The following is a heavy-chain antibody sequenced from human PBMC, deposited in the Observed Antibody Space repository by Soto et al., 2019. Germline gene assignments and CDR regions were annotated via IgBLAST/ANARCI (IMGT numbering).Heavy chain of an antibody. V-gene: IGHV3-74*02. D-gene: IGHD4-17*01. J-gene: IGHJ5*02. CDR3: TRRGSGDYFLFDP. CDR1: GFTFSSFW. CDR2: ASPDGTST. Sequence: EVQLLESGGGLVQPGGSLRLSCAASGFTFSSFWMHWVRQAPGKGLEWVSRASPDGTSTSYADSVKGRFTISRDNAKNTLFMQMNSLRAEDTAVYYCTRRGSGDYFLFDPWGQGTLVTVSS.